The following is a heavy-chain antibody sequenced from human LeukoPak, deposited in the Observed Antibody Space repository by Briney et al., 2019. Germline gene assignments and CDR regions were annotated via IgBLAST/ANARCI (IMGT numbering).Heavy chain of an antibody. D-gene: IGHD6-13*01. Sequence: SQTLSLTCTVSGGSISSGNYYRSWIRQPAGKVLAWIGRIYSSESTNYNPSLKSRVTISVATSKNQFSLKLSSVTAADTAVYYCARDSVAAQTTDYWGQGTLVTVSS. CDR1: GGSISSGNYY. CDR3: ARDSVAAQTTDY. J-gene: IGHJ4*02. CDR2: IYSSEST. V-gene: IGHV4-61*02.